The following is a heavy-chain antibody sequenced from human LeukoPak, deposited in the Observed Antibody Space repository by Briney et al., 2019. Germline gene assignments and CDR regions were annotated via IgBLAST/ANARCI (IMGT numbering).Heavy chain of an antibody. D-gene: IGHD6-19*01. CDR1: GFTFSSYW. Sequence: GGSLRLSCAASGFTFSSYWMSWVRQAPGKGLEWVANIKQDGSEKYYVDSVKGRFTISRDNAKNSLYLQTNSLRAEDTAVYYCARSRLIGSGWTPYDYWGQGTLVTVSS. V-gene: IGHV3-7*01. CDR2: IKQDGSEK. CDR3: ARSRLIGSGWTPYDY. J-gene: IGHJ4*02.